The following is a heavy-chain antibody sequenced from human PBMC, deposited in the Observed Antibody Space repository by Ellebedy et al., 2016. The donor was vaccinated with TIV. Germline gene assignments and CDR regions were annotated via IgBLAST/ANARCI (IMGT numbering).Heavy chain of an antibody. CDR3: VGFGVFNL. J-gene: IGHJ5*02. D-gene: IGHD3-3*01. Sequence: GESLKISCTTSGFTFSIYWMTWVRQAPGKGLECVANIRQDGSETYYVDSVKGRFTISRENAKNALFLQMDGLRVDDSAVYYCVGFGVFNLWGQGAPVTVSS. CDR1: GFTFSIYW. V-gene: IGHV3-7*01. CDR2: IRQDGSET.